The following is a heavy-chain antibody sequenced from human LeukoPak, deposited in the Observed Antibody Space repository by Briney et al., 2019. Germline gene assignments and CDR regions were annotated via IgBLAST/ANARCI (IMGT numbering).Heavy chain of an antibody. J-gene: IGHJ4*02. CDR2: ISSSSSYI. Sequence: GGSLRLSCAASGFTFSSYSMNWVRQAPGKGLEWVSSISSSSSYIYYADSVKGRFTISRDNAKNSLYLQMNSLRAEDTAVYYRAREAVAGTDRFGYFDYWGQGTLVTVSS. V-gene: IGHV3-21*01. CDR3: AREAVAGTDRFGYFDY. CDR1: GFTFSSYS. D-gene: IGHD6-19*01.